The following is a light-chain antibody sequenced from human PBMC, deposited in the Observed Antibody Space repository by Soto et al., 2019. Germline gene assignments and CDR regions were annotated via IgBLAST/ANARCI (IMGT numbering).Light chain of an antibody. CDR2: GAS. V-gene: IGKV3-15*01. CDR1: QSVSSN. CDR3: QQYNSWPRT. Sequence: EIVMTQSPATLSVSPGERATLSCRASQSVSSNLAWYQQKPGQAPRLLIYGASTRATGNPARFSGSGSGTEFTLTISSLPSEDFAVYYCQQYNSWPRTFGQGTKVEIE. J-gene: IGKJ1*01.